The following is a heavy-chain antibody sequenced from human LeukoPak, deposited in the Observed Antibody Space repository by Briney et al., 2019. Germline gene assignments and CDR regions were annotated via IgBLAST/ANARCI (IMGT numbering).Heavy chain of an antibody. CDR2: ISAYNGNT. D-gene: IGHD3-10*01. CDR3: ARVYYYGSGSYYTPIFDY. CDR1: GYTFTSYG. V-gene: IGHV1-18*01. J-gene: IGHJ4*02. Sequence: GASVKVSCKASGYTFTSYGISWVRQAPGQGLEWMGWISAYNGNTNYAQKLQGRVTMTTDTSTSTAYMELRSLRSDDTAVHYCARVYYYGSGSYYTPIFDYWGQGTLATVSS.